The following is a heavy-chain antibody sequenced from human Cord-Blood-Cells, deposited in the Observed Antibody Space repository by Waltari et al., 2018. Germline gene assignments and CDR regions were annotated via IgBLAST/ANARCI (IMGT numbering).Heavy chain of an antibody. Sequence: EVQLVESGGGLVQPGGSLRLSCAASGFTFSSYWMSWVRQAPGKGLEWVANIKQDGSGKYYVDSVKGRFTISRDNAKNSLYLQMNSLRAEDTAVYYCARFGDAYYDFWSGYYYYYYGMDVWDQGP. D-gene: IGHD3-3*01. CDR1: GFTFSSYW. V-gene: IGHV3-7*01. CDR2: IKQDGSGK. J-gene: IGHJ6*02. CDR3: ARFGDAYYDFWSGYYYYYYGMDV.